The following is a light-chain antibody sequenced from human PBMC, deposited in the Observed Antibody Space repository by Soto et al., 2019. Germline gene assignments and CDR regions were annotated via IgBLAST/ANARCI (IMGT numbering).Light chain of an antibody. CDR1: RNDVGDYKY. V-gene: IGLV2-14*01. CDR2: EVS. CDR3: SSYTVPSPYV. Sequence: HSVLTQPASVSGSPGQSITISCTGTRNDVGDYKYVSWYQQHPGKAPKLILYEVSNRPSGVSSRFSGSKSGNTASLTISGLQPEDEADYYCSSYTVPSPYVFGTGTKLTVL. J-gene: IGLJ1*01.